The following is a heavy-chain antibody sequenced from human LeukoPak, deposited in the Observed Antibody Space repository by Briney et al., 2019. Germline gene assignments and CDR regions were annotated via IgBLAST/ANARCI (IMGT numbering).Heavy chain of an antibody. CDR1: GFTVSSNY. D-gene: IGHD1-26*01. CDR3: ARATGSYLLAVDY. J-gene: IGHJ4*02. CDR2: IYSGGST. V-gene: IGHV3-53*04. Sequence: PGGSLRLSCAASGFTVSSNYMSWVRQAPGKGLEWVSVIYSGGSTYYADSVKGRFTISRHSSKNTLYLQMNSLRAEDTAVYYCARATGSYLLAVDYWGQGTLVTVSS.